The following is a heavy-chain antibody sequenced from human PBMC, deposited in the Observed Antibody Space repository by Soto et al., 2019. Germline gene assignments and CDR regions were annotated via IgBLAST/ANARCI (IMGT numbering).Heavy chain of an antibody. CDR3: ARDMFGELLLPPRPFDI. V-gene: IGHV3-7*01. CDR2: IKQDGSEK. CDR1: GFTFSSYW. J-gene: IGHJ3*02. Sequence: PGGSLRLSCAASGFTFSSYWMSWVRQAPGKGLEWVANIKQDGSEKYYVDSVKGRFTISRDNAKNSLYLQMNSLRAEDTAVYYCARDMFGELLLPPRPFDIWGQGTMVTVSS. D-gene: IGHD3-10*02.